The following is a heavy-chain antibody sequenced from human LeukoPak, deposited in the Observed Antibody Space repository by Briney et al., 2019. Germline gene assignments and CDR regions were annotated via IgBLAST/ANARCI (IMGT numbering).Heavy chain of an antibody. J-gene: IGHJ4*02. CDR2: IRYDGSNT. CDR1: GFTFTSYG. CDR3: AKDLVPAAADY. D-gene: IGHD2-2*01. Sequence: GGSLRLSCAASGFTFTSYGMHWVRQAPGKGLEWVAFIRYDGSNTFYTDSVKGRFTISRDNSKNTLYLQMNSLRAEDTAVYYCAKDLVPAAADYWGQGTLVTVSS. V-gene: IGHV3-30*02.